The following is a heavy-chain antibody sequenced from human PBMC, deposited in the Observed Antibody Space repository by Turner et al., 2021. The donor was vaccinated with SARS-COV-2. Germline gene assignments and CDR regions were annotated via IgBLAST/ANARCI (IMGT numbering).Heavy chain of an antibody. CDR3: ARVPTYYYDTSGYWYFDL. J-gene: IGHJ2*01. CDR2: IYYSGST. CDR1: GGSVSSYY. D-gene: IGHD3-22*01. Sequence: QVQLQESGPGLVKPSETLSFTCTVSGGSVSSYYWSWIRQPPGKGLEWIGYIYYSGSTNYNPSLKSRVTISVDTSKNQFSLKLSSVTAADTAVYYCARVPTYYYDTSGYWYFDLWGRGTLVTVSS. V-gene: IGHV4-59*02.